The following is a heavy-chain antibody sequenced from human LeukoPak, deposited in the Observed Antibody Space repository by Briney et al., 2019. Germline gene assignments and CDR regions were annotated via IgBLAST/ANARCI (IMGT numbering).Heavy chain of an antibody. Sequence: GGSLRLSCAPSGFTFSSYSMNWVRQAPRKGLEWVSSISSSSSYIYYADSVKGRFTISRDNAKNSLYLQMNSLRAEDTAVYYCARDRIAAAGTTPWGQGTMVTVSS. CDR1: GFTFSSYS. CDR2: ISSSSSYI. CDR3: ARDRIAAAGTTP. V-gene: IGHV3-21*01. J-gene: IGHJ3*01. D-gene: IGHD6-13*01.